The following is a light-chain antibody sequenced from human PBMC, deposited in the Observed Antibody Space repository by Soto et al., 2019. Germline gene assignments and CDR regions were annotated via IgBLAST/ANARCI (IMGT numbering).Light chain of an antibody. CDR3: QQYYSTPIT. CDR1: QSVLYRSNNKNY. J-gene: IGKJ5*01. Sequence: DIVMTQSPDSLAVSLGERATINCKSSQSVLYRSNNKNYLEWYQQKPGQPPKLLIYWASARESGVPDRFSGSGSGIDFTLTISSLQAEDVAVYYCQQYYSTPITFGQGTRLEIK. CDR2: WAS. V-gene: IGKV4-1*01.